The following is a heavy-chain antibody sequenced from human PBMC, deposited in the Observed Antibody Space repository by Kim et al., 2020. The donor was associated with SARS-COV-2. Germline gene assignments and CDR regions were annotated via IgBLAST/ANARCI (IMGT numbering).Heavy chain of an antibody. CDR3: ARVLLVRLRYCSGGSCYFSGSSGDY. Sequence: SETLSLTCTVSGYSISSGYYWGWIRQPPGKGLEWIGSIYHSGSTYYNPSLKSRVTISVDTSKNQFYLRLDAVTAADTAVYYCARVLLVRLRYCSGGSCYFSGSSGDYWGQGTLVTVSS. J-gene: IGHJ4*02. CDR2: IYHSGST. V-gene: IGHV4-38-2*02. D-gene: IGHD2-15*01. CDR1: GYSISSGYY.